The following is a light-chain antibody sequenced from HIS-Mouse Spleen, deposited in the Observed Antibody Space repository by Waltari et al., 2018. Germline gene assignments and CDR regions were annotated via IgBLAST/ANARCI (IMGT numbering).Light chain of an antibody. CDR2: EDS. V-gene: IGLV3-10*01. CDR1: ALPTKS. Sequence: SYELTQPPSVSVSPGQTARITCSGAALPTKSSYLYQQKSGQAPVLVIYEDSKRPSGIPERFSGSSSGTMATLTISGAQVEDEADYYCYSTDSSGNHRVFGGGTKLTVL. CDR3: YSTDSSGNHRV. J-gene: IGLJ2*01.